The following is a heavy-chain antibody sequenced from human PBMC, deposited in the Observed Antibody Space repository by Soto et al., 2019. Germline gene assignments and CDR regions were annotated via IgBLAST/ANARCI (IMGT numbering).Heavy chain of an antibody. CDR2: FDPEDGET. Sequence: ASVKVSCKVSGYTLTELSMHWVRQAPGKGLEWMGGFDPEDGETIYAQKFQGRVTMTEDTSTDTAYMELSSLRSEDTAVYYCAAPSTIFGVVTNIWFAFDIWGQGTMVTVSS. CDR3: AAPSTIFGVVTNIWFAFDI. J-gene: IGHJ3*02. CDR1: GYTLTELS. V-gene: IGHV1-24*01. D-gene: IGHD3-3*01.